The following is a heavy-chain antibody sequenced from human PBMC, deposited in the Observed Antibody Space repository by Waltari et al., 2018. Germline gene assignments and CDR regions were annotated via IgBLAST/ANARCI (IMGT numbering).Heavy chain of an antibody. CDR3: ARRGRVPAAITYYYYYGMDV. CDR2: INHVGSP. Sequence: QVQLQQWGAGLLKPSETLSLTCAVYGGSFSGYYWSWIRQPPGKGLEWIGEINHVGSPNDNPSFKSRVTISVETSKNQFSLKRSCVTAADTAVYDGARRGRVPAAITYYYYYGMDVWGQGTTVTVSS. CDR1: GGSFSGYY. D-gene: IGHD2-2*01. J-gene: IGHJ6*02. V-gene: IGHV4-34*01.